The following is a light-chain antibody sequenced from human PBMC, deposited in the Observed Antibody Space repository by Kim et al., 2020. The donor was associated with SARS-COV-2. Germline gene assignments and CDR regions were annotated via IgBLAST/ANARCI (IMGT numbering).Light chain of an antibody. Sequence: VSAGERVTLSCRANQNVNRDVAWYRQTPGQPPKLLVYRTSIRAGGVAARFSGSGSGTEFALAISSVQSEDFAVYYCQQYNTWPRTFGQGTKVDIK. CDR1: QNVNRD. J-gene: IGKJ1*01. V-gene: IGKV3-15*01. CDR3: QQYNTWPRT. CDR2: RTS.